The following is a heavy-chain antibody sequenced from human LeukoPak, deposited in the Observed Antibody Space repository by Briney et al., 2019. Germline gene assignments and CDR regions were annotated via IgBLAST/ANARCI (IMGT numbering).Heavy chain of an antibody. Sequence: GGSLRLSCAASGFTVSSNYMSWVRQAPGKGLEWVSVIYSGGSTYYADSVKGRFTISRDNSKNTLYLQMNSLRAEDTAVYYCARALSDYSNYYFDYWGQGTLVTVSS. V-gene: IGHV3-66*02. CDR3: ARALSDYSNYYFDY. CDR1: GFTVSSNY. J-gene: IGHJ4*02. D-gene: IGHD4-11*01. CDR2: IYSGGST.